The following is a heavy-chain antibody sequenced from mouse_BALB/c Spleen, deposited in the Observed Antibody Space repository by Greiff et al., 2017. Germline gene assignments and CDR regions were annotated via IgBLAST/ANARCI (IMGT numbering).Heavy chain of an antibody. V-gene: IGHV5-15*02. D-gene: IGHD2-4*01. CDR1: GFTFSDYG. CDR3: ARDRDYDYAMDY. J-gene: IGHJ4*01. Sequence: EVKLQESGGGLVQPGGSRKLSCAASGFTFSDYGMAWVRQAPGKGPEWVAFISNLAYSIYYADTVTGRFTISRENAKNTLYLEMSSLRSEDTAMYYCARDRDYDYAMDYWGQGTSVTVSS. CDR2: ISNLAYSI.